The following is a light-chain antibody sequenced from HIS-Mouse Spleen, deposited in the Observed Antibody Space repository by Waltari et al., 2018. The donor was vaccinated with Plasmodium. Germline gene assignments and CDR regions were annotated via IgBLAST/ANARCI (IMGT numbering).Light chain of an antibody. Sequence: EIVLTQSPATLSLSPGERATLSCRASQSVISYLAWYQQKPGKAPRLLIYDAANRATGIPARFSGSGSGTDFTLTISSLEPEDFAVYYCQQRSNWPPLTFGGGTKVEIK. CDR1: QSVISY. J-gene: IGKJ4*01. V-gene: IGKV3-11*01. CDR3: QQRSNWPPLT. CDR2: DAA.